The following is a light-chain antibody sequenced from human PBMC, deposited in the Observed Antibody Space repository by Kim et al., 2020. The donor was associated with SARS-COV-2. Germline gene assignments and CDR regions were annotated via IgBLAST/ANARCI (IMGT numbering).Light chain of an antibody. J-gene: IGKJ5*01. V-gene: IGKV3-20*01. Sequence: EVVLTQSPSTLSLSPGERATLSCRASQSVNSKYFAWYQQKPGRTPRLLIHGASTRATGIPDRFTGSGSETDFTLTISRLEPEDFAMYYCQQYGSSPLMSFGQGTRLEIK. CDR3: QQYGSSPLMS. CDR2: GAS. CDR1: QSVNSKY.